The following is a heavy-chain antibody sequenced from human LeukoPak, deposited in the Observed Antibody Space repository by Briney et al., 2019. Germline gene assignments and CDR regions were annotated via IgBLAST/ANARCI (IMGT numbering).Heavy chain of an antibody. V-gene: IGHV3-21*01. J-gene: IGHJ4*02. D-gene: IGHD3-3*01. CDR1: GFTFSTYS. Sequence: GGSLRLSCAASGFTFSTYSMNWVRQAPGKGLEWVSSISSSSTYIYYADSLKGRFTISRDNAKNSLYLQVNSLRAKDTAVYYCARHGLGFLEWTIDYWGQGTLVTVSS. CDR3: ARHGLGFLEWTIDY. CDR2: ISSSSTYI.